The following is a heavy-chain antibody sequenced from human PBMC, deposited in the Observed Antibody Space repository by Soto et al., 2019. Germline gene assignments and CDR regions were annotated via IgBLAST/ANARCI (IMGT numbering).Heavy chain of an antibody. D-gene: IGHD1-1*01. V-gene: IGHV1-18*01. CDR3: AIANNWSDGGLYFDY. CDR1: GYTFTSYG. Sequence: ASVKVSCKASGYTFTSYGISWVRQAPGQGLEWMGWISAYNGNTNYAQKLQGRVTMTTDTSTSTAYMELRSLRSDDTAVYYCAIANNWSDGGLYFDYCGQGTLVTVSS. CDR2: ISAYNGNT. J-gene: IGHJ4*02.